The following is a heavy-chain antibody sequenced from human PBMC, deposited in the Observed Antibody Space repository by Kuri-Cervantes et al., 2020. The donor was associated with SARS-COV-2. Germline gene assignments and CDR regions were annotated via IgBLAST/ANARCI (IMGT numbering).Heavy chain of an antibody. V-gene: IGHV4-39*06. CDR2: IYYSDNT. CDR1: GGSISSSSYY. D-gene: IGHD3-3*01. CDR3: ARVEYYDFWSGYYSGAFDI. Sequence: SETLSLTCTVSGGSISSSSYYWDWIRQPPGKGLEWIGSIYYSDNTFYNPSLKSRVTISIDTSKNQFALNLTSVTAADTAVYYCARVEYYDFWSGYYSGAFDIWGQGTMVTVSS. J-gene: IGHJ3*02.